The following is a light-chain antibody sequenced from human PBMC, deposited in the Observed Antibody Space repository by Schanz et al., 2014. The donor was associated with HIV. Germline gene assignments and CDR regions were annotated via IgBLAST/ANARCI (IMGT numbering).Light chain of an antibody. CDR1: QSVNSNF. J-gene: IGKJ2*01. CDR3: QQYDSTPYT. V-gene: IGKV3-20*01. Sequence: EIVLTQSPGTLSLSPGERATLSCRASQSVNSNFLGWYQQKPGQAPRLLIFGASNRATGTPDRFSGSESGTDFTLTISRVEPEDYAVYYCQQYDSTPYTFGQGTKLEIK. CDR2: GAS.